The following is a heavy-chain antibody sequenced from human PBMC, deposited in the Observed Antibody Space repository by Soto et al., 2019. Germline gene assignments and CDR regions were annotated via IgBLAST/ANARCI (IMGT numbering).Heavy chain of an antibody. CDR3: AHGSGWLSDH. Sequence: QITLKESGPTLVKPTQPLTLTCTFSGFSLSSPAVGVNWIRQPPGKALEWLALIYWDDDKQYSPSLKNRLAITKDTSKNQVVLTMTNMDPGDTATYYCAHGSGWLSDHWGQGTLVTVSS. D-gene: IGHD6-19*01. CDR2: IYWDDDK. V-gene: IGHV2-5*02. CDR1: GFSLSSPAVG. J-gene: IGHJ4*02.